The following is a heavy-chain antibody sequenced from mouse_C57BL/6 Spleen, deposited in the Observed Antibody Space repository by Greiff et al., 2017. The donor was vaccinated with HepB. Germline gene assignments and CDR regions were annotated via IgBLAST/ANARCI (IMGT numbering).Heavy chain of an antibody. Sequence: EVQLQQSGPELVKPGASVKISCKASGYSFTGYYMNWVKQSPEKSLEWIGEINPSTGGTTYNQKFKAKATLTVDKSSSTAYMQLKRLTSEDSAVYYCARRGYDGYYGYFDYWGQGTTLTVSS. D-gene: IGHD2-3*01. CDR2: INPSTGGT. V-gene: IGHV1-42*01. CDR1: GYSFTGYY. J-gene: IGHJ2*01. CDR3: ARRGYDGYYGYFDY.